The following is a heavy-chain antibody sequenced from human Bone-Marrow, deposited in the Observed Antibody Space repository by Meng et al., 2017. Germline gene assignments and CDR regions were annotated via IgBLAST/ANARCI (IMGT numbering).Heavy chain of an antibody. Sequence: SETLSLTCTVSGGSISSSSYYLGWIRQPPGKGLEWIGSIYYSGSTYYNSSLKSRVTISVDTSKNQFSLKLSSVTAADTAVYYCARVTVSIQLWSSYFDYWGQGTLVTVSS. J-gene: IGHJ4*02. CDR1: GGSISSSSYY. V-gene: IGHV4-39*07. CDR2: IYYSGST. CDR3: ARVTVSIQLWSSYFDY. D-gene: IGHD5-18*01.